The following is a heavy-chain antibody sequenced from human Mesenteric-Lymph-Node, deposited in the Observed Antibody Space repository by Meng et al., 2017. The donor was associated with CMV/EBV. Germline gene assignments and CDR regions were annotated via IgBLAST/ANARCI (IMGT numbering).Heavy chain of an antibody. CDR2: INPSGGST. CDR3: ARSDIPVVPAAPGSAAPIRTLDH. CDR1: GYTFTSYY. V-gene: IGHV1-46*01. J-gene: IGHJ4*02. Sequence: ASVKVSCKASGYTFTSYYMHWVRQAPGQGLEWMGIINPSGGSTSYAQKFQGRVTMTRDTSTSTVYMELSSLRSDDTAVYYCARSDIPVVPAAPGSAAPIRTLDHWGQGTLVTVSS. D-gene: IGHD2-2*01.